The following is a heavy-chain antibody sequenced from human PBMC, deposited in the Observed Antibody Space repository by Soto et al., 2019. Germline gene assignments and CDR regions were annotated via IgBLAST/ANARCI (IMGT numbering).Heavy chain of an antibody. CDR3: ARDLAAVPRAFDY. J-gene: IGHJ4*02. CDR2: VYYTGTT. CDR1: GGSISSFF. D-gene: IGHD6-13*01. V-gene: IGHV4-59*01. Sequence: SETLSLTCTVSGGSISSFFYIWVRQPPGKGLEWIGSVYYTGTTDYNPSLKSRVTISVDTSKTQFSLNLRSVTAADTAVYYCARDLAAVPRAFDYWGRGTLVTVSS.